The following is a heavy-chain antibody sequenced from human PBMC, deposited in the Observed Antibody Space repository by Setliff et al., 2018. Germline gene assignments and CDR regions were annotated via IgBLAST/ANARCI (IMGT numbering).Heavy chain of an antibody. V-gene: IGHV4-30-2*02. Sequence: SETLSLTCAVSGGSISSGGYSWSWIRQPPGKGLEWIGEINHSGSTNYNPSLKSRVTISVDTSKNQFSLKLSSVTAADTAVYYCAVYNTGSSKDHYWGQGTPVTVS. CDR3: AVYNTGSSKDHY. D-gene: IGHD2-8*02. CDR1: GGSISSGGYS. CDR2: INHSGST. J-gene: IGHJ4*02.